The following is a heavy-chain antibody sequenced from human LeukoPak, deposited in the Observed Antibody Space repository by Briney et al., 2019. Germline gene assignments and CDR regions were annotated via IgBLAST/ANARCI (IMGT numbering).Heavy chain of an antibody. Sequence: GESLKISCKGSGYSFTSYWIGWVRQMPGKGLEWMWIIYPGDSDTRYSPSFQGQVTISADKSISTAYLQWSSLKASGTAMYYCARWRMNCSSTSCYGGDYFDYWGQGTLVTVSS. V-gene: IGHV5-51*01. D-gene: IGHD2-2*01. CDR1: GYSFTSYW. J-gene: IGHJ4*02. CDR2: IYPGDSDT. CDR3: ARWRMNCSSTSCYGGDYFDY.